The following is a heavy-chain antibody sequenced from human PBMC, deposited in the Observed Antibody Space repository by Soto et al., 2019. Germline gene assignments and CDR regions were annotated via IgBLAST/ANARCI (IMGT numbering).Heavy chain of an antibody. V-gene: IGHV1-69*01. CDR1: GGTFSSYA. CDR2: IIPIFGTA. J-gene: IGHJ5*02. CDR3: ARDFPSSSPDP. Sequence: QVQLVQSGAEVKKPGSSVKGSCKASGGTFSSYAITWVRQAPGQGLEWMGGIIPIFGTANYAQKFQGRVTITADESLTTAYMELSSLRSEDTAVYYCARDFPSSSPDPWGQGTLVTVSS.